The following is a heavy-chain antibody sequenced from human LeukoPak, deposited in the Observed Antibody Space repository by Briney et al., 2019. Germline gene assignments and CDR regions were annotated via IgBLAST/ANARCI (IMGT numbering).Heavy chain of an antibody. Sequence: ASVKVSCKVSGYTLTELSMHWVRQAPGKGLEWMGGFDPEDGETIYAQKFQGRVTMTRDTSTSTVYMELSSLRSEDTAVYYCAKDEYHYGADYWGRGTLVTVSS. J-gene: IGHJ4*02. CDR2: FDPEDGET. CDR3: AKDEYHYGADY. CDR1: GYTLTELS. V-gene: IGHV1-24*01. D-gene: IGHD4/OR15-4a*01.